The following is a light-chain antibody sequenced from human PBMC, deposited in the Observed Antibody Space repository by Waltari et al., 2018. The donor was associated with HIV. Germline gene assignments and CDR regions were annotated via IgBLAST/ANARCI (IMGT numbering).Light chain of an antibody. V-gene: IGLV2-23*01. J-gene: IGLJ2*01. Sequence: TISCTGTSSDVGSYNLVSWYQQHPGKAPKVMIYEGSKRPSGVSNRFSGSKSGNTASLTISGLQAEDEADYYCCSYAGSSTSVVFGGGTKLTVL. CDR3: CSYAGSSTSVV. CDR1: SSDVGSYNL. CDR2: EGS.